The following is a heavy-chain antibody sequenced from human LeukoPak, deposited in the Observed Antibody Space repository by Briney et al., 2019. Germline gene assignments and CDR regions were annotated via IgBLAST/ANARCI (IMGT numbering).Heavy chain of an antibody. V-gene: IGHV3-21*01. CDR1: GFIFISYS. D-gene: IGHD5-24*01. CDR3: ARVQRGEMATFDY. CDR2: ISSTSTYI. Sequence: GGSLRLSCAASGFIFISYSMNRVRHAPGKGLEWVSSISSTSTYIHYADSLKGRFTNSRDNARNSLYFQINSLRDEDTAVYYCARVQRGEMATFDYWGQGTLVTVSS. J-gene: IGHJ4*02.